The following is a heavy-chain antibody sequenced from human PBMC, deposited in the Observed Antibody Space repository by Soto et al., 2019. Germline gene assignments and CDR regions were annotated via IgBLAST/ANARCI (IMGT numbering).Heavy chain of an antibody. CDR1: GGSISSSSYY. V-gene: IGHV4-39*01. CDR3: ARWTRGYSSGWPVDY. CDR2: IYYSGST. J-gene: IGHJ4*02. Sequence: QLQLQESGPGLVKPSETLSLTCTVSGGSISSSSYYWGWIRQPPGKGLEWIGSIYYSGSTYYNPSLKSRVTISVDTSKNQFSRKLSSVTAADTAVYYCARWTRGYSSGWPVDYWGQGTLVTVSS. D-gene: IGHD6-19*01.